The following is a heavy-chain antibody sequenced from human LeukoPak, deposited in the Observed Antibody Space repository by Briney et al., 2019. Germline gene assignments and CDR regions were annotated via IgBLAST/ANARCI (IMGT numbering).Heavy chain of an antibody. CDR2: FDPEDGET. CDR3: ATARRIVGATIFDY. Sequence: GASVKASCKVSGYTLTELSMHWVRQAPGKGLEWMGGFDPEDGETIYAQKFQGRVTMTEDTSTDTAYMELSSLRSEDTAVYYCATARRIVGATIFDYWGQGTLVTVSS. D-gene: IGHD1-26*01. V-gene: IGHV1-24*01. CDR1: GYTLTELS. J-gene: IGHJ4*02.